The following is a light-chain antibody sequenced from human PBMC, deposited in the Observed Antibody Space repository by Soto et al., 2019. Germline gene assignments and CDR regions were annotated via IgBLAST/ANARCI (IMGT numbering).Light chain of an antibody. CDR2: LGS. V-gene: IGKV2-28*01. CDR1: QSLLYSNGYNY. CDR3: MQALQAPFT. Sequence: DIVMTQSPLSLPVTPGEPASISCRSSQSLLYSNGYNYLDWYLQKPGQSPQLLIYLGSTRASGVPDRFSGSGSGTDFTLKISRVEAEDVGVYYCMQALQAPFTFGPGTKVDIK. J-gene: IGKJ3*01.